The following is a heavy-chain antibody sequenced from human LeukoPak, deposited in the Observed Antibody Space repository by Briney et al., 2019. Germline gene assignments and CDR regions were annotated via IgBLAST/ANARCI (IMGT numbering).Heavy chain of an antibody. CDR2: INPSGGST. V-gene: IGHV1-46*01. D-gene: IGHD3-16*01. CDR1: GYTFTSYY. CDR3: ARVGGWTFNDYYYYYGMDV. Sequence: ASVKVSCKASGYTFTSYYMHWVRQAPGQGLEWMGIINPSGGSTSYAQKFQGRVTMTRDTSTSTVYMELSSLRSEDTAVHYCARVGGWTFNDYYYYYGMDVWGQGTTVTVSS. J-gene: IGHJ6*02.